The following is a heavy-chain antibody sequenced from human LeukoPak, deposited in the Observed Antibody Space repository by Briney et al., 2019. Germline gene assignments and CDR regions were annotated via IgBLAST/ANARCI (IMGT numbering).Heavy chain of an antibody. CDR3: ARHDFWSGYWRAFDI. D-gene: IGHD3-3*01. Sequence: GASVKVSCKSSGYTFTSYDFNWLRQATGQGLEWVGWMNTNSGNTGYAQKFQGRVTITVNTSITTAYMKLSSLRSEDTAVYYYARHDFWSGYWRAFDIWGQGTMVTVSS. J-gene: IGHJ3*02. CDR2: MNTNSGNT. V-gene: IGHV1-8*03. CDR1: GYTFTSYD.